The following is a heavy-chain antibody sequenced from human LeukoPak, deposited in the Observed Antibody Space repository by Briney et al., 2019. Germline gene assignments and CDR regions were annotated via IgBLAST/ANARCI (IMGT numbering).Heavy chain of an antibody. J-gene: IGHJ6*03. CDR1: VGSISSYY. Sequence: SETLSLTCTVSVGSISSYYWSCIRQPARKRLEWIVRIYTSGSTNYNPSLKSRVNMSVDTSKNQFSVKLSSVTAADAAVYYCARDPGIAAAAPYYYYYMDVWGKGTTVTISS. CDR3: ARDPGIAAAAPYYYYYMDV. CDR2: IYTSGST. V-gene: IGHV4-4*07. D-gene: IGHD6-13*01.